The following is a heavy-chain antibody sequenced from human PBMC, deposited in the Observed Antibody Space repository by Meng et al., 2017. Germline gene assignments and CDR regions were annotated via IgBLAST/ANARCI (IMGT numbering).Heavy chain of an antibody. J-gene: IGHJ4*02. CDR3: ARDRKQLHY. CDR2: INTYTGNS. Sequence: QVQLVQSGSEFKKPGASVEVSCKASGYTFSSYAMNWVRQAPGQGLEWMGWINTYTGNSTYAQDFTGRFVFSLDTSVSTAYLQISSLKAEDAAVYYCARDRKQLHYWGQGTLVTVSS. D-gene: IGHD6-6*01. V-gene: IGHV7-4-1*02. CDR1: GYTFSSYA.